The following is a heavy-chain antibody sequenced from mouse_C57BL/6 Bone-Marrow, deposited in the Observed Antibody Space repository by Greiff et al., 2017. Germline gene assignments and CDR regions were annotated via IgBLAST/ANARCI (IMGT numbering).Heavy chain of an antibody. D-gene: IGHD2-2*01. CDR2: IDPENGDT. Sequence: VQLQQSGAELVRPGASVKLSCTASGFNIKADYMHWVKQRPEQGLEWIGWIDPENGDTEYASKFQGKATITADTSSNTAYLQLSSLTSEDTAVYYCTTGGYDEDYFDYWGQGTTLTVSS. CDR1: GFNIKADY. J-gene: IGHJ2*01. CDR3: TTGGYDEDYFDY. V-gene: IGHV14-4*01.